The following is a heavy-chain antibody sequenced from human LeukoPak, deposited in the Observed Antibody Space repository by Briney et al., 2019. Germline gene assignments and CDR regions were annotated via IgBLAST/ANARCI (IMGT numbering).Heavy chain of an antibody. CDR3: ARWLEFPVYYFDY. CDR1: GFTFSSYA. D-gene: IGHD5-24*01. J-gene: IGHJ4*02. Sequence: GRSLRLSCAASGFTFSSYAMHWVRQAPGKGLEWVAVISYDGSNKYYADSLKGRFTVSRDNSKNTLYLQMNSLIGEDTAVYYCARWLEFPVYYFDYWGQGTLVTVSS. V-gene: IGHV3-30-3*01. CDR2: ISYDGSNK.